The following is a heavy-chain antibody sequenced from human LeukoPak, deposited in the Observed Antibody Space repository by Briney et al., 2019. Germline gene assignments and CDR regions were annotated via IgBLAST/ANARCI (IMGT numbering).Heavy chain of an antibody. Sequence: GASVKVSCKSSGYTFTGYYMHWVRQAPGQGLEWMGWINPNSGGTNYAHKFQDRVTMTRDTSISTAYMELSRLRSDDTAVYYCARVFDSSGYSKTPYYGMDVWGQGTTVTVSS. CDR1: GYTFTGYY. CDR2: INPNSGGT. D-gene: IGHD3-22*01. J-gene: IGHJ6*02. CDR3: ARVFDSSGYSKTPYYGMDV. V-gene: IGHV1-2*02.